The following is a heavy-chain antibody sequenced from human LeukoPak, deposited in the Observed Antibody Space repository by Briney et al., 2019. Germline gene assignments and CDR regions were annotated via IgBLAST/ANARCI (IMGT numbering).Heavy chain of an antibody. CDR2: IRAKAYGGTT. CDR1: GFSFGDFP. J-gene: IGHJ4*02. Sequence: PGGSLRLSCAGSGFSFGDFPMTWVRQAPGKGLEWVGYIRAKAYGGTTEYAASVKGRLTISRDDSKRIAYLQMNGLQTEDTGIYYCTRGSGRFEFWGQGALVTVSS. V-gene: IGHV3-49*04. CDR3: TRGSGRFEF. D-gene: IGHD2-15*01.